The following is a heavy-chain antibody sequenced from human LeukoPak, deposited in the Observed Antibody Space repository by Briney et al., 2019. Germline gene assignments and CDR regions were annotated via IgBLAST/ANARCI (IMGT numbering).Heavy chain of an antibody. Sequence: SVKVSCKASGGTFSSYAISWVRQATGQGLEWMGGIIPIFGTANYAQKFQGRVTITADESTSTAYMELSSLRSEDTAVYYCARCKLLWFGELFDWGQGTLVTVSS. J-gene: IGHJ4*02. V-gene: IGHV1-69*13. CDR1: GGTFSSYA. CDR3: ARCKLLWFGELFD. CDR2: IIPIFGTA. D-gene: IGHD3-10*01.